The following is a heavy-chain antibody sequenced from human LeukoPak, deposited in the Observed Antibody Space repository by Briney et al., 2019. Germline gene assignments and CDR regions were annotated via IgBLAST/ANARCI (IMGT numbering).Heavy chain of an antibody. J-gene: IGHJ3*02. Sequence: SETLSLTCTVSGGSISSGSYYWSWIRQPAGKGLEWIGRIYTSGSTNYNPSLKSRVTISVDTSKNQFSLKLSSVTAADTAVYYCARSSSSAQGAFDIWGQGTMVTVSS. V-gene: IGHV4-61*02. CDR3: ARSSSSAQGAFDI. CDR2: IYTSGST. D-gene: IGHD6-6*01. CDR1: GGSISSGSYY.